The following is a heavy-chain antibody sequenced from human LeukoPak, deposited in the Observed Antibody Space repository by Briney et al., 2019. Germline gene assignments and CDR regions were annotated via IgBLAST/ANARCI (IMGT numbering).Heavy chain of an antibody. Sequence: GGSLTLSCAASGFIFTSYWMSWVRLAPGKGLEWVANINIEGSQKNYVDSVKGRFTISRDNAENSLYLQLNSLRAEDAAMYFCARDVPNGFFDYWGQGALVTVSS. CDR3: ARDVPNGFFDY. J-gene: IGHJ4*02. D-gene: IGHD2-8*01. CDR2: INIEGSQK. CDR1: GFIFTSYW. V-gene: IGHV3-7*01.